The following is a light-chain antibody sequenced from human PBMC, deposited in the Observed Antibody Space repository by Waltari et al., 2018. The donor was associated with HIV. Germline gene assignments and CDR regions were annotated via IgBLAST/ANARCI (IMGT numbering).Light chain of an antibody. Sequence: QSVLTQPPSASGTPGQSVTISCSGTSSNIGTNYVYWYQQFPGTAPKLLIYRNNQRPSGVPDRFSGSKSGTAASLDISGRRSDDEAEYYCAAWDDTLTVVFGGGTKLTVL. CDR1: SSNIGTNY. CDR3: AAWDDTLTVV. J-gene: IGLJ2*01. CDR2: RNN. V-gene: IGLV1-47*01.